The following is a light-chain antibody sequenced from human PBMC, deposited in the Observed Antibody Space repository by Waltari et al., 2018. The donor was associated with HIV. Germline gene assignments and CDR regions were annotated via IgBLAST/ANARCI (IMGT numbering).Light chain of an antibody. CDR3: GTWDSSLSAGL. Sequence: QSVLTQPPSVSAALGQKVTISCSGSSSNIGNNFVSWYQQLPGTAPKLLIYDNNKRPSGIPDRFSGSKSGTSATLGITGLQTGDEADYYCGTWDSSLSAGLFGGGTKLTVL. CDR2: DNN. J-gene: IGLJ3*02. CDR1: SSNIGNNF. V-gene: IGLV1-51*01.